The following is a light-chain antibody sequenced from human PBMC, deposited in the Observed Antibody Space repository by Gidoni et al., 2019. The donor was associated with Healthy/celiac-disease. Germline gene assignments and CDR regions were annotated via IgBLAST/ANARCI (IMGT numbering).Light chain of an antibody. CDR2: AAS. V-gene: IGKV1-39*01. Sequence: PMTQSSSPLSASVGDIVTITSQASQCISSYLNWYQQKPGKAPKLLLYAASSVQSEVPSRYSGSGSETDFTLNMRSLQPRDFATFYCQQSYSTSVTFGQGTRLEIK. CDR1: QCISSY. J-gene: IGKJ5*01. CDR3: QQSYSTSVT.